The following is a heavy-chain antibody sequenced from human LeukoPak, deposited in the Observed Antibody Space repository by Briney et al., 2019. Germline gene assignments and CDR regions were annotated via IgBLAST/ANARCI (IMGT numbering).Heavy chain of an antibody. Sequence: SETLSLTCAVYGGSFSGYYWSWIRQPPGKGLEWIGEINHSGSTNYNPSLTSRVTISVDTSKNQFSLKLSSVTAADTAVYYCARQEGGLLWFGESDWGQGTLVTVSS. CDR1: GGSFSGYY. J-gene: IGHJ4*02. D-gene: IGHD3-10*01. CDR3: ARQEGGLLWFGESD. CDR2: INHSGST. V-gene: IGHV4-34*01.